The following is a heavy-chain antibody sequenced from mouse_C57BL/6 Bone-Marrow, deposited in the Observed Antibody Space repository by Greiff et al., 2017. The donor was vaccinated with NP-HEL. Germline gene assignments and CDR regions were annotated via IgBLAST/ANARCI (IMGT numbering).Heavy chain of an antibody. J-gene: IGHJ1*03. Sequence: QVQLQQPGTELVKPGASVKLSCKASGYTFNSYWMHWVKQRPGQGLEWIGDINPSNGGTNYNEKFKSKATLTVDKSSSTAYIQLSSLTSEDSAVYYCARGEGYGSRRYFDVWGTGTTVTVSS. D-gene: IGHD1-1*01. CDR3: ARGEGYGSRRYFDV. CDR1: GYTFNSYW. CDR2: INPSNGGT. V-gene: IGHV1-53*01.